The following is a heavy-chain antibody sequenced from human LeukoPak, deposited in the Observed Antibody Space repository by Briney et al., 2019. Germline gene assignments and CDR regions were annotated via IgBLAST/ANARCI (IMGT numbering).Heavy chain of an antibody. D-gene: IGHD3-3*01. Sequence: ASVKVSCKASGYTFTGYYIHWVRQAPGQGLEWMGWINPNSGGANYAQKFQGSITMTRDTPISTAYMELSRLRSDDTAVYYCARGTTIFGVAPPDYWGQGTLVTVSS. CDR1: GYTFTGYY. V-gene: IGHV1-2*02. CDR2: INPNSGGA. CDR3: ARGTTIFGVAPPDY. J-gene: IGHJ4*02.